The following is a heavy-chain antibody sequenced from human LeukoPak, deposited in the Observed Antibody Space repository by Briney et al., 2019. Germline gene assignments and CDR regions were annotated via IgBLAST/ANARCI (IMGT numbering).Heavy chain of an antibody. CDR2: ISGSGGST. V-gene: IGHV3-23*01. Sequence: PGGSLRLSCAASGFTFSSYAMSWVRQAPGKGLEWVSAISGSGGSTYYADSVKGRFTISRDNSKNTLYLQMNSLRAEDTAVYYCAKGTSIVVVPAAWGFDPWGQGTLVTVSS. CDR1: GFTFSSYA. D-gene: IGHD2-2*01. J-gene: IGHJ5*02. CDR3: AKGTSIVVVPAAWGFDP.